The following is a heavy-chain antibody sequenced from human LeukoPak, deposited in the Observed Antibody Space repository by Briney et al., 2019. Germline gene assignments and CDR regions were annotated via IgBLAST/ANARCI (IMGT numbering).Heavy chain of an antibody. CDR3: AQIYTYGSSQFDY. J-gene: IGHJ4*02. V-gene: IGHV3-48*03. CDR2: ISSSGSTI. CDR1: GFTFSNDE. Sequence: GGSLRLSCAASGFTFSNDEMNWVRQAPGKGLGWVSYISSSGSTIYYADSVKGRFTISRDKAKNSLYLQMNSLRAEDTAVYYCAQIYTYGSSQFDYWGQGTLVTVSS. D-gene: IGHD5-18*01.